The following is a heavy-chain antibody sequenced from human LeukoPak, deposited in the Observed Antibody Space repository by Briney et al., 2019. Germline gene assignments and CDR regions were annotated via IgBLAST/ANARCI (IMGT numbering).Heavy chain of an antibody. CDR1: GYTFTGYY. J-gene: IGHJ4*02. CDR2: INPNSGGT. V-gene: IGHV1-2*02. D-gene: IGHD6-19*01. Sequence: ASVKVSCKASGYTFTGYYMHWVRQAPGQGLEWMGWINPNSGGTNYAQKFQGRVTMTRDTSISTAYMELSRLRSDDTAVYYCARESGWYDYFDYWGQGTLVTVSS. CDR3: ARESGWYDYFDY.